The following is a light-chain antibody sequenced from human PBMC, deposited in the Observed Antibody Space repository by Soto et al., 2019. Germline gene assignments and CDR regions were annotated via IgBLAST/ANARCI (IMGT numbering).Light chain of an antibody. CDR2: AAS. CDR3: QQSYTTASIT. V-gene: IGKV1-39*01. Sequence: DIRMTQSPSSLSASVGDRVTSACRASQSISRNLNWYQHKPGKAPKLLIYAASSLQNGVPSRFSGGGSGTEFTLSISSLQPEDFGTYYCQQSYTTASITFGQGTRLEIK. CDR1: QSISRN. J-gene: IGKJ5*01.